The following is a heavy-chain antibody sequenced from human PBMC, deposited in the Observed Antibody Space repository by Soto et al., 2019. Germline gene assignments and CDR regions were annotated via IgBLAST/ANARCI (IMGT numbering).Heavy chain of an antibody. D-gene: IGHD2-21*02. V-gene: IGHV3-7*03. CDR2: IKQDGSEK. Sequence: GSLRLSCAASGFTFSSYWMSWVRQAPGKGLEWVANIKQDGSEKYYVDSVKGRFTISRDNAKNSLYLQMNSLRAEDTAVYYCARGISLVVTDAFDIWGQGTMVTVSS. CDR1: GFTFSSYW. CDR3: ARGISLVVTDAFDI. J-gene: IGHJ3*02.